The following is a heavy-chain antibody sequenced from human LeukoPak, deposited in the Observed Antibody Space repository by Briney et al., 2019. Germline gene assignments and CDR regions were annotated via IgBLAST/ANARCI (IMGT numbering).Heavy chain of an antibody. CDR1: GFTFSSYG. CDR2: IWYDGGNK. Sequence: PGGSLRLSCAASGFTFSSYGMHWVRQAPGKGLEWVAVIWYDGGNKYYADSVKGRFTISRDNSKNTLYLQMNSLRAEDTAVYYCARDGAYYDFWSGYHPGGWFDYWGQGTLVTVSS. D-gene: IGHD3-3*01. V-gene: IGHV3-33*01. CDR3: ARDGAYYDFWSGYHPGGWFDY. J-gene: IGHJ4*02.